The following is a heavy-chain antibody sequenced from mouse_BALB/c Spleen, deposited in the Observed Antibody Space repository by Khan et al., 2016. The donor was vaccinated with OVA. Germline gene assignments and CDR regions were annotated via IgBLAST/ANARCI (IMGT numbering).Heavy chain of an antibody. Sequence: VQLKQSGPGLVAPSQSLSITCTISGFSLTNYGVHWVRQPPGKGLEWLVVIWNDGKTAYNSALKSRLTISKDNSKSQVFLKMNSLQTDDTAMYFCARQPYYHYNIMDYWGQGTSVTVSS. J-gene: IGHJ4*01. V-gene: IGHV2-6-1*01. D-gene: IGHD2-10*01. CDR3: ARQPYYHYNIMDY. CDR1: GFSLTNYG. CDR2: IWNDGKT.